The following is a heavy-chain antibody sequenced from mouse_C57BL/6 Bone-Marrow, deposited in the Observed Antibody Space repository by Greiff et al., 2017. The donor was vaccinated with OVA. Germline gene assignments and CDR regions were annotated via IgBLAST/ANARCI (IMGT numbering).Heavy chain of an antibody. D-gene: IGHD2-4*01. CDR3: ARGEGYYDYEGYFDV. V-gene: IGHV1-82*01. J-gene: IGHJ1*03. CDR2: IYPGDGDT. CDR1: GYAFSSSW. Sequence: QVQLKESGPELVKPGASVKISCKASGYAFSSSWMNWVKQRPGKGLEWIGRIYPGDGDTNYNGKFKGKATLTADKSSSTAYMQLSSLTSEDSAVYFCARGEGYYDYEGYFDVWGTGTTVTVSS.